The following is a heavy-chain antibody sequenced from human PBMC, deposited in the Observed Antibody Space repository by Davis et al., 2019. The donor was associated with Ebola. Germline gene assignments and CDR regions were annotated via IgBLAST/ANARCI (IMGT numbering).Heavy chain of an antibody. D-gene: IGHD2-21*01. V-gene: IGHV1-18*01. CDR2: ISAYNGNT. CDR3: ARDRRCGGGYCFFDY. J-gene: IGHJ4*02. CDR1: GGTLRTHG. Sequence: AASVKVSCKAAGGTLRTHGISWVRQAPGQGLEWMGWISAYNGNTNYAQKLQGRVTMTTDTSTSTAYMELRSLRSDDTAVYYCARDRRCGGGYCFFDYWGQGTLVTVSS.